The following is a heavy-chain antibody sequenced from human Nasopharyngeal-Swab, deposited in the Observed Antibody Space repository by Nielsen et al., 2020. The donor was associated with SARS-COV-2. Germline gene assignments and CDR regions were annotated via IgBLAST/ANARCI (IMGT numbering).Heavy chain of an antibody. D-gene: IGHD7-27*01. CDR2: IKQDGSEK. J-gene: IGHJ4*02. V-gene: IGHV3-7*01. Sequence: WIRQPSGKGLEWVANIKQDGSEKYYVDSVKGRFTISRDNARKSLYLRMNSLRAEDTAVYYCARDFLTGSTTSPLHYWGQGTLVTVSS. CDR3: ARDFLTGSTTSPLHY.